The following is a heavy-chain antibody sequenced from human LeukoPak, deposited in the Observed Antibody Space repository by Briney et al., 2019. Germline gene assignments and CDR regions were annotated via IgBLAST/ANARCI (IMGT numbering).Heavy chain of an antibody. CDR3: ATNYQGKSSSPRSDY. V-gene: IGHV1-24*01. J-gene: IGHJ4*02. CDR2: FDPEDGET. Sequence: ASVKVSCKVCGYTLTELSMHWVRQAPGKGLEWMGGFDPEDGETIYAQKFQGRVTMTEDTSTDTAYMELSSLRSEDTAVYYCATNYQGKSSSPRSDYWGQGTLVTVSS. CDR1: GYTLTELS. D-gene: IGHD6-6*01.